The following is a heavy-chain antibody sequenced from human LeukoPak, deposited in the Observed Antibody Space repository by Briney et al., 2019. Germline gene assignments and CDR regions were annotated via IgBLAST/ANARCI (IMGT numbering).Heavy chain of an antibody. Sequence: PSETLSLTCTVSGDSITSHYWSWIRQPPGKGLEWIGYINYSGSTDYNPSLKSRVTMSVETSKNQFSLKLSSVTAADTAVYYCASHYDGRETRSYYEDYWGQGTLVIVSS. D-gene: IGHD1-26*01. CDR3: ASHYDGRETRSYYEDY. V-gene: IGHV4-59*08. J-gene: IGHJ4*02. CDR2: INYSGST. CDR1: GDSITSHY.